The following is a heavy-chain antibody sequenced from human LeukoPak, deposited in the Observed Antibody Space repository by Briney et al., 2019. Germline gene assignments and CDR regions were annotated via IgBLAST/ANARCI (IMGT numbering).Heavy chain of an antibody. CDR1: GFTFSTYA. J-gene: IGHJ3*02. Sequence: PGGSLRLSCAASGFTFSTYAMHWVRQAPGKGLEWVKVISFDGSDKYYIDSVKGRFTIPRDNSKNTLYLEMNSLRPEDTAVYYCARVSTSGSGNYLTRVFDIWGQGAVVTVSS. CDR3: ARVSTSGSGNYLTRVFDI. V-gene: IGHV3-30-3*01. CDR2: ISFDGSDK. D-gene: IGHD3-10*01.